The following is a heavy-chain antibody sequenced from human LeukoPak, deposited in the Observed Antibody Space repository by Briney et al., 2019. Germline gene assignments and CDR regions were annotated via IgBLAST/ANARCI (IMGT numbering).Heavy chain of an antibody. CDR1: GGSISSYY. V-gene: IGHV4-59*01. CDR3: ARGEYYYGMDV. CDR2: IYYSGST. J-gene: IGHJ6*02. Sequence: SETLSLTCTVSGGSISSYYWSWIRQPPGKGLEWIGYIYYSGSTNYNPSLKSRATISVDTSKNQFSLKLSSVTAADTAVYYCARGEYYYGMDVWGQGTTVTVSS.